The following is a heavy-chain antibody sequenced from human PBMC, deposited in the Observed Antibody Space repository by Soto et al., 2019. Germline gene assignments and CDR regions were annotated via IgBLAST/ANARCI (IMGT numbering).Heavy chain of an antibody. J-gene: IGHJ6*02. CDR1: GASIISSNW. V-gene: IGHV4-4*02. CDR2: IYHAETT. Sequence: QVQLQESGPGLVKPSGTLSLTCAVSGASIISSNWWIWVRQTPGKGLEWIGEIYHAETTNFNPSLKSRGTLSVDKTRNQFSLKLTSMTGADTAVYYCASFPVVVAATKREYYQYGVTVWGQGTTVTVSS. CDR3: ASFPVVVAATKREYYQYGVTV. D-gene: IGHD2-15*01.